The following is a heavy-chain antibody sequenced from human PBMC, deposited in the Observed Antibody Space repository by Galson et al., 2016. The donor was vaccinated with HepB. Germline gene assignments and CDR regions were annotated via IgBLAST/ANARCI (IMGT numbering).Heavy chain of an antibody. CDR2: ITNFGTA. CDR1: GGTFNKYA. Sequence: SVKVSCKASGGTFNKYAISWVRQAPGQGLEWMGGITNFGTANYAQRFQGRVTITADEYTSTVYMELISLRPEDTAVYYCARVRYSTTWYFDYWGQGTLVTVSS. V-gene: IGHV1-69*13. J-gene: IGHJ4*02. CDR3: ARVRYSTTWYFDY. D-gene: IGHD6-13*01.